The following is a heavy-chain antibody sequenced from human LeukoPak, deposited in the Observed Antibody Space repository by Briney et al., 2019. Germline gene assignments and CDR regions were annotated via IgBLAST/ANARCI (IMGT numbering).Heavy chain of an antibody. CDR1: GYTFTRYY. Sequence: ASVKVSCKASGYTFTRYYMHWVRQAPGQGLEWMGWISAYNGNTNYAQKLQGRVTMTTDTSTSTAYMELRSLRSDDTAVYYCARVWVGYSSGWPTFDYWGQGTLVTVSS. V-gene: IGHV1-18*04. CDR2: ISAYNGNT. D-gene: IGHD6-19*01. J-gene: IGHJ4*02. CDR3: ARVWVGYSSGWPTFDY.